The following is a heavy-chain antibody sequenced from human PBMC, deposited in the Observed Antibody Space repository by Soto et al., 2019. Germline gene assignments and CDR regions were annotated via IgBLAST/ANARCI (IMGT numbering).Heavy chain of an antibody. CDR1: DGSISSGGYY. V-gene: IGHV4-31*03. J-gene: IGHJ4*02. Sequence: SEPLSLTSTVSDGSISSGGYYCSCIHQHPGKGLEWIGYIYYSGSTYYNPSLKSRVTISVDTSKNQFSLKLSSVTVADTAVYYCARVLTPDIAAAGLFDYWGQGTLVTVSS. D-gene: IGHD6-13*01. CDR2: IYYSGST. CDR3: ARVLTPDIAAAGLFDY.